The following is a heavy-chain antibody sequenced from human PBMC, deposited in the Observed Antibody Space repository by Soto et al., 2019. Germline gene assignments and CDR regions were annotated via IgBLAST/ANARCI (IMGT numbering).Heavy chain of an antibody. Sequence: GGSLRLSCAASGFTFSDYYMSWIRQAPGKGLEWVSYISSSSSYTNYADSVKGRFTISRDNAKNSLYLQMNSLRAEDTAVYYCARVEYYYYDSSGYYFGYWGQGTLVTVSS. CDR1: GFTFSDYY. D-gene: IGHD3-22*01. CDR2: ISSSSSYT. V-gene: IGHV3-11*06. J-gene: IGHJ4*02. CDR3: ARVEYYYYDSSGYYFGY.